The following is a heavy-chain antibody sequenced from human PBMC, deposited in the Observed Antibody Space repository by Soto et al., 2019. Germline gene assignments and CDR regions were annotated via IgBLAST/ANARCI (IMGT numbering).Heavy chain of an antibody. CDR3: ARDNLLELSPVFDP. CDR2: ISSSSSTI. J-gene: IGHJ5*02. V-gene: IGHV3-48*02. D-gene: IGHD1-7*01. CDR1: GFTFSSYS. Sequence: PGGSLRLSCAASGFTFSSYSMNWVRQAPGKGLEWVSYISSSSSTIYYADSVKGRLTISRDNAKNSLYLQMNSLRDEDTAVYYCARDNLLELSPVFDPWGQGTLVTVSS.